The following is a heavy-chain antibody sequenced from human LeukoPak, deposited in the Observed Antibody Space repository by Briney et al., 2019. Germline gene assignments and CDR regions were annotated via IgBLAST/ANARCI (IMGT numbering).Heavy chain of an antibody. CDR3: ARVAVAHDAFDI. J-gene: IGHJ3*02. D-gene: IGHD5-12*01. V-gene: IGHV4-34*01. CDR1: GGSFSGYY. Sequence: SETLSLTCAVYGGSFSGYYWSWIRQPPGKGLEWIGEINHSGSTNYNPSLKSRVTISVDTSKNQFSLKLSSVTAAATAVYYCARVAVAHDAFDIWGQGTMVTVSS. CDR2: INHSGST.